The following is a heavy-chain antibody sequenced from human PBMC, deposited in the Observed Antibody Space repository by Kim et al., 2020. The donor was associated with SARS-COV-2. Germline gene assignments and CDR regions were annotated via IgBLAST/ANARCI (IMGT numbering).Heavy chain of an antibody. D-gene: IGHD3-22*01. V-gene: IGHV3-21*01. CDR2: ISSSSSYI. CDR3: ARDRRADYYDSSGPPTLWFEP. J-gene: IGHJ5*02. CDR1: GFTFSSYS. Sequence: GGSLRLSCAASGFTFSSYSMNWVRQAPGKGLEWVSSISSSSSYIYYADSVKGRFTISRDNAKNSLYLQMNSLRAEDTAVYYCARDRRADYYDSSGPPTLWFEPWGQGTLVTVSS.